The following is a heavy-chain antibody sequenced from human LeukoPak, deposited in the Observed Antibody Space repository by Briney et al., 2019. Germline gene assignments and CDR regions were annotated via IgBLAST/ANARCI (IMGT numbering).Heavy chain of an antibody. J-gene: IGHJ4*02. CDR3: ARDSDWNYPFDY. D-gene: IGHD1-7*01. Sequence: GSSVKVSCKASGGTFISYTISWVRQAPGQGLEWMGRIIPILGIANYAQKFQGRVTITADKSTSTAYMELSSLRSEDTAVYNCARDSDWNYPFDYWGQGTLVTVSS. V-gene: IGHV1-69*04. CDR2: IIPILGIA. CDR1: GGTFISYT.